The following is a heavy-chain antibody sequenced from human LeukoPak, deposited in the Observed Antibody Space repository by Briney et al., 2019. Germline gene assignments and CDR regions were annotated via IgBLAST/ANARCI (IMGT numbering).Heavy chain of an antibody. Sequence: GGSLRLPCAASGFTFSSYAMSWVRQAPGKGLEWVSAISGSGGSTYYADSVKGRFTISRDNSKNTLYLQMNSLRAEDTAVYYCAKSSYYYDSSGYWYWGQGTLVTVSS. CDR2: ISGSGGST. CDR3: AKSSYYYDSSGYWY. V-gene: IGHV3-23*01. J-gene: IGHJ4*02. D-gene: IGHD3-22*01. CDR1: GFTFSSYA.